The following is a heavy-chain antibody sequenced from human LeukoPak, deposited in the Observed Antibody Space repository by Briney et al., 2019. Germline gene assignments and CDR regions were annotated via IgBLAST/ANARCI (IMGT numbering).Heavy chain of an antibody. CDR2: LYSGGSI. CDR3: ARDLGSPQTGAQYFQN. D-gene: IGHD1-1*01. Sequence: GGSLRLSCAAAGFSVSTNYMSWVRQAPGKGLELVSALYSGGSIWHADSVKGRFTISRDNSRNTLYLQMNSLRAEDTAVYFCARDLGSPQTGAQYFQNWGQGTLVTVSS. J-gene: IGHJ1*01. V-gene: IGHV3-66*01. CDR1: GFSVSTNY.